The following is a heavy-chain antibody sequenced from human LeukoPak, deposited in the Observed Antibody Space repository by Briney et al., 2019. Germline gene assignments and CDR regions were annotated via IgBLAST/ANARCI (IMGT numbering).Heavy chain of an antibody. CDR2: ISSSSSYI. Sequence: AGGSLRLSCAASGFTFSSYSMNWVRQAPGKGLEWVSSISSSSSYIYYADSVKGRFTISRDNAKNSLYLQMNSLRAEDTAVYYCARLGGYSKSFDYWDQGTLVTVSS. V-gene: IGHV3-21*01. D-gene: IGHD4-11*01. CDR3: ARLGGYSKSFDY. J-gene: IGHJ4*02. CDR1: GFTFSSYS.